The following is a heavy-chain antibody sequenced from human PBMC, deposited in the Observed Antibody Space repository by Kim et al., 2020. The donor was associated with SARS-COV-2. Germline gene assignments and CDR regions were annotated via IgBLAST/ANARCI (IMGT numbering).Heavy chain of an antibody. V-gene: IGHV1-18*01. J-gene: IGHJ4*02. CDR3: ARGGDPYCSSTSCYVEDY. CDR1: GYTFTSYG. Sequence: ASVKVSCKASGYTFTSYGISWVRQAPGQGLEWMGWISAYNGNTNYAQKLQGRVTMTTDTSTSTAYMELRSLRSDDTAVHYCARGGDPYCSSTSCYVEDYWGQGTLVTVSS. D-gene: IGHD2-2*01. CDR2: ISAYNGNT.